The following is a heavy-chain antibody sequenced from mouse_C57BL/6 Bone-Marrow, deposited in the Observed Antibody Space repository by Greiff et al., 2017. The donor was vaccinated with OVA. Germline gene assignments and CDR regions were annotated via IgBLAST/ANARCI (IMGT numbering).Heavy chain of an antibody. CDR2: IWRGGST. Sequence: VKVVESGPGLVQPSQSLSITCTVSGFSLTSYGVHWVRQSPGKGLEWLGVIWRGGSTDYNAAFMSRLSITKDNSKSQVFFKMNSLQADDTAIYYCAKNSHAMDYWGQGTSVTVSS. J-gene: IGHJ4*01. CDR3: AKNSHAMDY. V-gene: IGHV2-5*01. CDR1: GFSLTSYG.